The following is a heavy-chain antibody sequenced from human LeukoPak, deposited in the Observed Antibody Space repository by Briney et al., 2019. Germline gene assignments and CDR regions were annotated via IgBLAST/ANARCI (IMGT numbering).Heavy chain of an antibody. J-gene: IGHJ5*02. V-gene: IGHV3-30-3*01. CDR2: ISYDGSNK. CDR3: ARDLGEASYYYDSTPGGWFDP. Sequence: PGGSLRPSCAASGFTFSSYAMHWVRQAPGKGLEWVAVISYDGSNKYYADSVKGRFTISRDNSKNTLYLQMNSLRAEDTAVYYCARDLGEASYYYDSTPGGWFDPWGQGTLVTVSS. D-gene: IGHD3-22*01. CDR1: GFTFSSYA.